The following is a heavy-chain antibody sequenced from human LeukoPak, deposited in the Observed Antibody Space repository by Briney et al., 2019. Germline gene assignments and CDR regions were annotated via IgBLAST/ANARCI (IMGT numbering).Heavy chain of an antibody. CDR1: GFAPGFTFVTYA. CDR3: AKDPTGYFNYYFDS. CDR2: ISGSGGST. V-gene: IGHV3-23*01. D-gene: IGHD3-9*01. Sequence: LPGGSLRLSCAASGFAPGFTFVTYAMSWVRQIPGKGLEWVSAISGSGGSTFYADSVKGRFTISRVNSKDTLYLEMNSLRAENTAIYYCAKDPTGYFNYYFDSWGQGTLVTVSS. J-gene: IGHJ4*02.